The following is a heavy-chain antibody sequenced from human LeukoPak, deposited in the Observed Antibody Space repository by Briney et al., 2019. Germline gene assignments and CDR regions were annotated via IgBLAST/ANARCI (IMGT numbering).Heavy chain of an antibody. D-gene: IGHD3-10*01. Sequence: SETLSLTCTVSGYSISSGSYWGWIRQPPGKGLEWVGSIYHSGSTYHNPSLKSRVTISVDTSKNQFSLKLSSVTAADTAVYYCARTRYYYNSRSYGAPYYFDYWGQGTLVTVSS. J-gene: IGHJ4*02. CDR2: IYHSGST. CDR1: GYSISSGSY. CDR3: ARTRYYYNSRSYGAPYYFDY. V-gene: IGHV4-38-2*02.